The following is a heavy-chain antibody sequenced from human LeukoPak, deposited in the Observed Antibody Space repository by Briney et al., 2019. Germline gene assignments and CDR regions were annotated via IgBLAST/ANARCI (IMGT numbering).Heavy chain of an antibody. J-gene: IGHJ4*02. CDR2: INADGTTT. CDR3: VRGRPGYYFDD. CDR1: GFAFSANW. V-gene: IGHV3-74*01. Sequence: AGGSLRLSCAASGFAFSANWVHWVRQSPGKGLVWVSHINADGTTTTYADSVKGRFTISRDNTKNTLYLQMNSLRAEDTAVYYCVRGRPGYYFDDWGQGSLVTVSS. D-gene: IGHD6-13*01.